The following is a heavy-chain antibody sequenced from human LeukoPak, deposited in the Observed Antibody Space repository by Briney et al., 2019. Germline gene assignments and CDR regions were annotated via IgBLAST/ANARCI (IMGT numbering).Heavy chain of an antibody. D-gene: IGHD3-9*01. Sequence: GGSLRLSCAASGFTFSGSAIHWVRQSSGKGLEWVGQIDKKDKGYATATAYAASVKGRFTISRDDSINTAYLQMSSLRAEDTAVYYCARSSLRYFDWYMDCWGQGTLVTVSS. CDR1: GFTFSGSA. J-gene: IGHJ4*02. V-gene: IGHV3-73*01. CDR3: ARSSLRYFDWYMDC. CDR2: IDKKDKGYATAT.